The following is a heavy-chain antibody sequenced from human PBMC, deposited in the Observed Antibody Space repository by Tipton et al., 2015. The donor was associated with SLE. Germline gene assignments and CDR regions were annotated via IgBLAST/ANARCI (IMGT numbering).Heavy chain of an antibody. CDR1: GGSFSGYY. CDR2: INHSGST. Sequence: TLSLTCVVYGGSFSGYYWSWIRQPPGKGLEWIGEINHSGSTNYNPALKSRVTISIDTSKNQFSLRLSSVTAADTAVYYCARVSKEVGATEEWGQGTLVTVSS. J-gene: IGHJ4*02. D-gene: IGHD1-26*01. V-gene: IGHV4-34*01. CDR3: ARVSKEVGATEE.